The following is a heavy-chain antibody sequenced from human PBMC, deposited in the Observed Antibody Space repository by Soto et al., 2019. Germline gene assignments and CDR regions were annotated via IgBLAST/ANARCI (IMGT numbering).Heavy chain of an antibody. CDR2: ISAYNGNT. CDR3: ARYYSDSSGYYYRGWFDP. Sequence: ASVKVSCKASGYTFTSYGISWVRQAPGQGLERKGWISAYNGNTNYAQKLQGRVTMTTDTSTSTAYMELRSLRSDDTAVYYCARYYSDSSGYYYRGWFDPWGQGTQVTVSS. CDR1: GYTFTSYG. D-gene: IGHD3-22*01. J-gene: IGHJ5*02. V-gene: IGHV1-18*01.